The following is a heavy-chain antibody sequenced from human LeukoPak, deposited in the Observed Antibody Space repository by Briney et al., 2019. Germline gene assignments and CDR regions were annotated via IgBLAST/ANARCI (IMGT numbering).Heavy chain of an antibody. CDR3: ARDLGYCSGGSCYPQYYFDY. Sequence: SETLSLTCTVSGGSISSYYWSWIRQPPGKGLEWIGYIYYSGSTNYNPSLKSRVTISVDTSKNQFSLKLSSVTAADTAVYYCARDLGYCSGGSCYPQYYFDYWGQGTLVTVSS. V-gene: IGHV4-59*01. J-gene: IGHJ4*02. D-gene: IGHD2-15*01. CDR2: IYYSGST. CDR1: GGSISSYY.